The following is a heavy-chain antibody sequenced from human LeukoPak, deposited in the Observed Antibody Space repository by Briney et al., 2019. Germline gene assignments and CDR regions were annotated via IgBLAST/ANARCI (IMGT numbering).Heavy chain of an antibody. D-gene: IGHD3-10*01. V-gene: IGHV1-46*01. Sequence: ASVKVSCKASGYTFTSYYMHWVRQAPGQGLEWMGIINPSGGSTSYAQKFQGRVTMTRDMSTSTVYMELSSLRSEDTAVYYCARDPSTYYYGSGLFDYWGQGTLVTVSS. CDR2: INPSGGST. J-gene: IGHJ4*02. CDR1: GYTFTSYY. CDR3: ARDPSTYYYGSGLFDY.